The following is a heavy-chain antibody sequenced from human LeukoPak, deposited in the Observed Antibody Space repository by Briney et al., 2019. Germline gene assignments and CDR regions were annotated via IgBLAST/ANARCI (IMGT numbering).Heavy chain of an antibody. CDR3: TSPYYDILTGYYGFDY. Sequence: GESLRLSCAASGFTFSGSAMHWVRQASGKGLEWVGRIRSKANSYATAYAASVKGRFTISRDDSKNTAYLQMNSLKTEDTAVYYCTSPYYDILTGYYGFDYWGQGTLVTVSS. CDR1: GFTFSGSA. CDR2: IRSKANSYAT. D-gene: IGHD3-9*01. J-gene: IGHJ4*02. V-gene: IGHV3-73*01.